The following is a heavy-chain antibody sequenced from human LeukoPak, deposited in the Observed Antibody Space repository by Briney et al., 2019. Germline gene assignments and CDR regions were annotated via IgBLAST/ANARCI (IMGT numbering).Heavy chain of an antibody. D-gene: IGHD2-15*01. CDR3: ARGYCSGGSCYAVERNWFDP. CDR2: IYYSEST. Sequence: PSQTLSLTCTVSGGSISSGGYYWSWIRQHPGKGLEWIGYIYYSESTYYNPSLKSRVTISVDTSKNQFSLKLSSVTAADTAVYYCARGYCSGGSCYAVERNWFDPWGQGTLVTVSS. J-gene: IGHJ5*02. V-gene: IGHV4-31*03. CDR1: GGSISSGGYY.